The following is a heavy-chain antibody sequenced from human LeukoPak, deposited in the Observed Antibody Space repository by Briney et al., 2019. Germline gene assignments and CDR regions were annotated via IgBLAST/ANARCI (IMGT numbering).Heavy chain of an antibody. J-gene: IGHJ4*02. CDR2: ITPNSGGT. Sequence: ASVKVSCKASGDTFSSYAISWVRQAPGQGLEWMGWITPNSGGTNYAQKFQGRVTMTRDTSISTAYMELSRLRSNDTAAYSCARGRGGGYFDFWGQETLVTVSS. D-gene: IGHD2-15*01. CDR1: GDTFSSYA. CDR3: ARGRGGGYFDF. V-gene: IGHV1-2*02.